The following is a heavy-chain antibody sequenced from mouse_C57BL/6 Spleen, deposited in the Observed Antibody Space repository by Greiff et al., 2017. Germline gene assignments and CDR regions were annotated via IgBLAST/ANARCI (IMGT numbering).Heavy chain of an antibody. D-gene: IGHD2-3*01. J-gene: IGHJ3*01. CDR1: GFTFSDYY. CDR3: ARAHYDGYYVFAY. CDR2: INYDGSST. V-gene: IGHV5-16*01. Sequence: EVQLQESEGGLVQPGSSMKLSCTASGFTFSDYYMAWVRQVPEKGLEWVANINYDGSSTYYLDSLKSRFIISRDNAKNILYLQMSSLKSEDTATYYCARAHYDGYYVFAYWGQGTLVTVSA.